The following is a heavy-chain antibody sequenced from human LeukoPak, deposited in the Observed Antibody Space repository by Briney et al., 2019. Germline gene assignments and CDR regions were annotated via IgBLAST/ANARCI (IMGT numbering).Heavy chain of an antibody. V-gene: IGHV4-4*07. D-gene: IGHD2-2*01. J-gene: IGHJ4*02. CDR3: ARECCSSTSCYEIGDFDY. Sequence: SETLSLTCTVSGGSISSYYWSWIRQPAGKGLEWIGRIYTSGSTNYNPSLKSRVTMSVDTSKNQLSLKLSSMTAADTAVYYCARECCSSTSCYEIGDFDYWGQGTLVTVSS. CDR2: IYTSGST. CDR1: GGSISSYY.